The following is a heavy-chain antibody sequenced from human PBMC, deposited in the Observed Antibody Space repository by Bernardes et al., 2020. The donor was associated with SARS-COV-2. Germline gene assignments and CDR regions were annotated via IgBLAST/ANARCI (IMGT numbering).Heavy chain of an antibody. D-gene: IGHD3-10*01. Sequence: ASVKVSCKASGYTFTGYYMHWVRQAPGQGLEWMGWINPNSGGTKYAQKFQGRDTMTRDTSISTAYMELSRLRSDDTAVYYCASNFGPRVYYSYYGMDVWGQGTTVTVSS. CDR3: ASNFGPRVYYSYYGMDV. CDR1: GYTFTGYY. V-gene: IGHV1-2*02. CDR2: INPNSGGT. J-gene: IGHJ6*02.